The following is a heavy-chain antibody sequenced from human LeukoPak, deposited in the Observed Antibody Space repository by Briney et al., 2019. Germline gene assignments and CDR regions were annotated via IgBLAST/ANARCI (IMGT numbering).Heavy chain of an antibody. D-gene: IGHD3-10*01. CDR3: AKDILTYYYGSSGYYFDT. CDR2: ITCDGDYT. Sequence: GGSLRLSCSASGFTFSSFAMSWVRQAPGKGLEWLSAITCDGDYTYSADSVTGRFTISRDNSKNALFLQMRSLRAEDTAVYYCAKDILTYYYGSSGYYFDTWGQGTLVTVSS. J-gene: IGHJ4*02. V-gene: IGHV3-23*01. CDR1: GFTFSSFA.